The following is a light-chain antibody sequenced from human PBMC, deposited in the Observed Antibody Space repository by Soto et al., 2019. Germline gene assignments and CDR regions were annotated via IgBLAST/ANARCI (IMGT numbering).Light chain of an antibody. CDR1: QPVIKY. V-gene: IGKV3-11*01. Sequence: EIVLTQSPATLSLSPGDTATLSCSASQPVIKYLDWYQHKPGQSPRLLISDASNRATGVPARFSGSGSGTDFTHTIGSLEPEYFAVYYCQQRSNWPLTFGGGTKVEIK. CDR2: DAS. J-gene: IGKJ4*01. CDR3: QQRSNWPLT.